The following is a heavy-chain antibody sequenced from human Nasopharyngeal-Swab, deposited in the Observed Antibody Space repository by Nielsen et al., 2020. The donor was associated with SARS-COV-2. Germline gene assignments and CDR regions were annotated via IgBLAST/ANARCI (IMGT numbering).Heavy chain of an antibody. CDR1: GYTFTSYC. D-gene: IGHD3-3*01. CDR2: ISAYNGNT. Sequence: ASVKVSCKASGYTFTSYCISWVLQAPGQGLEWMGWISAYNGNTNYAQKLQGRVTMTTDTSTSTAYMELRSLRSDDTAVYYCARGAYDFWSALYYYYYMDVGGKGTTVTVSS. J-gene: IGHJ6*03. CDR3: ARGAYDFWSALYYYYYMDV. V-gene: IGHV1-18*01.